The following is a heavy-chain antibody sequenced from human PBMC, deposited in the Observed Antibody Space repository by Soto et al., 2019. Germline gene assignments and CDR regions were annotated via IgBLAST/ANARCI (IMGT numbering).Heavy chain of an antibody. V-gene: IGHV3-7*01. Sequence: GGSLRLSCVASGFTFTLYWMSWVRQAPGKGLEWVANIKQDGSEKYYVDSVKGRFTISRDKAKNSLYLQMNSLRAEDTAVYYYTRDLTFRYSEDYYMDVWGKGTTVTVSS. D-gene: IGHD1-1*01. CDR1: GFTFTLYW. J-gene: IGHJ6*03. CDR3: TRDLTFRYSEDYYMDV. CDR2: IKQDGSEK.